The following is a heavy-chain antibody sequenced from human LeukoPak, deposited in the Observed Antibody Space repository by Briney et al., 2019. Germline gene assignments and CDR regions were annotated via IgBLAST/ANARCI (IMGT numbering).Heavy chain of an antibody. J-gene: IGHJ4*02. CDR1: GYTFTDYY. V-gene: IGHV1-69-2*01. CDR2: VDPEDGET. D-gene: IGHD6-13*01. CDR3: ATLSSPRPYYFDY. Sequence: ASVKIPCKVSGYTFTDYYMHWVQQAPGKGLEWMGLVDPEDGETIYAEKFQGRVTITADTSTDTAYMELSSLRSEDTAVYYCATLSSPRPYYFDYWGQGTLVTVSS.